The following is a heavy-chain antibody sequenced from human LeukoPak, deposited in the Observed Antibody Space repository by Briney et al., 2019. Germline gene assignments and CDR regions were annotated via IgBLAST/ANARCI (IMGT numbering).Heavy chain of an antibody. CDR1: AYTLTELS. CDR2: FDPEDGET. J-gene: IGHJ5*02. CDR3: ATSVAGTPSWFDP. V-gene: IGHV1-24*01. D-gene: IGHD6-13*01. Sequence: ASVKVSCKVSAYTLTELSMHWVRQAPGKGLEWMGGFDPEDGETIYAQKFQGRVTMTEDTSTDTAYMELSSLRSEDTAVYYCATSVAGTPSWFDPWGQGTLVTVSS.